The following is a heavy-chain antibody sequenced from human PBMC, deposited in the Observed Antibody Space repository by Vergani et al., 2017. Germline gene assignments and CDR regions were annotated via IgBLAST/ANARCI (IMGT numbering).Heavy chain of an antibody. Sequence: EVQLVQSGAEVKKPGESLKISCKGSGYSFTSYWIGWVRQRPGRGLEWMGIIYPGDSEVKSNPTFRGQVIFSVDTSVNTAYLQWRSLQASDTAIYYCTRHVPCGDGACLHFDHWGQGTQVTVSS. CDR2: IYPGDSEV. CDR1: GYSFTSYW. D-gene: IGHD2-21*01. V-gene: IGHV5-51*01. J-gene: IGHJ4*02. CDR3: TRHVPCGDGACLHFDH.